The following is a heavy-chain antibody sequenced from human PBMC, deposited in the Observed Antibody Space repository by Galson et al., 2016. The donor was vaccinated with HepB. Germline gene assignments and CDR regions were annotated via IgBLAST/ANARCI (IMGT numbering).Heavy chain of an antibody. CDR1: GFTFSNYG. D-gene: IGHD6-19*01. V-gene: IGHV3-30*18. CDR3: AKDHGNRWLNNWFDP. J-gene: IGHJ5*02. Sequence: SLRLSCAASGFTFSNYGMHWIRQAPGKGLEWVAVMSHDGSHIFYVDSVKGRFSISRDNSKNTLYLQMNSLRDEITAVYYCAKDHGNRWLNNWFDPWGQGTLVTVSS. CDR2: MSHDGSHI.